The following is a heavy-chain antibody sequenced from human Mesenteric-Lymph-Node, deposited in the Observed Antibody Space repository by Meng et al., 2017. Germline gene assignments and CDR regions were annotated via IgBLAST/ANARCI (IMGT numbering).Heavy chain of an antibody. Sequence: ASVKVSCKASGYTFTGYYMHWVRQAPGQGLEWMGRINPNSGGTNYAQKFQGRVTMTRDTSISTAYMELSRLRSDDTAAYYCASIRYSGSYGADYWGQGTLVTVSS. CDR1: GYTFTGYY. V-gene: IGHV1-2*06. CDR2: INPNSGGT. D-gene: IGHD1-26*01. J-gene: IGHJ4*02. CDR3: ASIRYSGSYGADY.